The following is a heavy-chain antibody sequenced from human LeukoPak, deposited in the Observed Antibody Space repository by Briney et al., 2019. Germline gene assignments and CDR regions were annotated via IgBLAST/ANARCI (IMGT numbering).Heavy chain of an antibody. CDR3: ARGPNYYDSSGYYYVNNWFDP. D-gene: IGHD3-22*01. Sequence: GASVKVSCKASGYTFTGYYMHWVRQAPGQGLEWMGWINPNSGGTNYAQKFQGRVTMTRDTSISTAYMELSRLRSDDTAVYYCARGPNYYDSSGYYYVNNWFDPWGQGTLVTVSS. CDR1: GYTFTGYY. J-gene: IGHJ5*02. CDR2: INPNSGGT. V-gene: IGHV1-2*02.